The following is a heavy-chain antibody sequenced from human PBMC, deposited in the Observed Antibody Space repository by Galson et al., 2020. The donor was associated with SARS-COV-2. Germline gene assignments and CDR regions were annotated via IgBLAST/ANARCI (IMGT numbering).Heavy chain of an antibody. CDR2: IIPILGIA. J-gene: IGHJ4*02. V-gene: IGHV1-69*10. CDR1: GGTFSSYA. CDR3: ARGQFGWEGGMTTVNLDYFDY. Sequence: KIYCKASGGTFSSYAISWVRQAPGQGLEWMGGIIPILGIANYAQKFQGRVTITADKSTSTAYMELSSLRSEDTAVYYCARGQFGWEGGMTTVNLDYFDYWGQGTLVTVSS. D-gene: IGHD4-4*01.